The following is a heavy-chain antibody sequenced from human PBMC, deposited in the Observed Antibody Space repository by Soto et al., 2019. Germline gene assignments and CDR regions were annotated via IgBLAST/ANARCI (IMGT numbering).Heavy chain of an antibody. D-gene: IGHD1-26*01. Sequence: QVQLQESGPGLVKPSQTLSLTCTVSGGSISSGGYYWIWIRQHPGKGLEWIGYIYYSGSTYYNPSLKRRVTISVDTSKNQFSLKLSSVTAADTAVYYCARDTTFSLSRTMDVWGKGTTVTVSS. V-gene: IGHV4-31*03. J-gene: IGHJ6*03. CDR1: GGSISSGGYY. CDR2: IYYSGST. CDR3: ARDTTFSLSRTMDV.